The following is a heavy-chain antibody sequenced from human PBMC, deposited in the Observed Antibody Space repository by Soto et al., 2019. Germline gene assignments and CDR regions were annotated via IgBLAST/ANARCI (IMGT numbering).Heavy chain of an antibody. CDR3: ARDGPIAAAGNNWFDP. J-gene: IGHJ5*02. V-gene: IGHV3-30-3*01. CDR1: GFTFSTYT. CDR2: ISDDGDNR. Sequence: QVQLVESGGDVVQPGRSLRLSCTASGFTFSTYTMHWVRQSPGKGLEWLAFISDDGDNRYYAESVRGRFTISRDNSKNTLYLQMDSLRPEDTAVYHCARDGPIAAAGNNWFDPWGQGTLVTVSS. D-gene: IGHD6-13*01.